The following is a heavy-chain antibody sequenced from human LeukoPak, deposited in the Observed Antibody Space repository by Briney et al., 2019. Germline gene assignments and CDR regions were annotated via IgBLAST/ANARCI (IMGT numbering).Heavy chain of an antibody. J-gene: IGHJ4*02. CDR3: AKDHCSSTSCFYFDY. D-gene: IGHD2-2*01. Sequence: GGSLRLSCAASGFTFDDYAMHWVRQAPGKGLEWVAFIRYDGSNKYYADSVKGRFTISRDNSKNTLYLQMNSLRAEDTAVYYCAKDHCSSTSCFYFDYWGQGILVTVSS. CDR1: GFTFDDYA. CDR2: IRYDGSNK. V-gene: IGHV3-30*02.